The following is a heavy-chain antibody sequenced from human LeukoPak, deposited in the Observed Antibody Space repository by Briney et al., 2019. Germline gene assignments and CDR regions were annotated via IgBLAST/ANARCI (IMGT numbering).Heavy chain of an antibody. CDR2: ISSNGGNT. CDR1: GFTFNYSA. V-gene: IGHV3-64*01. J-gene: IGHJ4*02. CDR3: ASSYGSSWYNSFDY. D-gene: IGHD6-13*01. Sequence: GGSLRLSCVASGFTFNYSAMHWVRQAPGKGLEYVSVISSNGGNTYYANSVKGRFTISRDNSKNTLYLQMGGLRAEDMAVYYCASSYGSSWYNSFDYWGQGALVTVSS.